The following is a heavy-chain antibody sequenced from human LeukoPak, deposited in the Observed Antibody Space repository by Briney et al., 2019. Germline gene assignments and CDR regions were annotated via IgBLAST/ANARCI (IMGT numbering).Heavy chain of an antibody. CDR3: ARVSCSSTSCYPNWFDP. V-gene: IGHV1-69*04. CDR2: IIPILGIA. D-gene: IGHD2-2*01. CDR1: GGTFSSYA. Sequence: GSLVKVSCKASGGTFSSYAISWVRQAPGQGLEWMGRIIPILGIANYAQKFQGRVTITADKSTSTAYMELSSLRSEDTAVYYCARVSCSSTSCYPNWFDPWGQGTLVTVSS. J-gene: IGHJ5*02.